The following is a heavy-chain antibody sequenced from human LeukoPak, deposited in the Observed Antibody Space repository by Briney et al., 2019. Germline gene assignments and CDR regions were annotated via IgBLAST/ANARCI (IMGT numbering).Heavy chain of an antibody. V-gene: IGHV1-2*02. Sequence: ASVKVSCKASGYTFTGYYMHWVRQAPGQGLEWMGWINPNSGGTNYAQKFQGRVTMTRDTSISTAYMELSRPRSDDTAVYYCARGAFGDYDYYFDYWGQGTLVTVSS. J-gene: IGHJ4*02. CDR2: INPNSGGT. CDR3: ARGAFGDYDYYFDY. CDR1: GYTFTGYY. D-gene: IGHD4-17*01.